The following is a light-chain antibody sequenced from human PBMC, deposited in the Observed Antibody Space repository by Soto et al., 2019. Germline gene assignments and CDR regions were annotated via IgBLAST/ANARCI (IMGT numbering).Light chain of an antibody. CDR2: GNS. CDR1: SSNIGAGYG. CDR3: QSYDSSLNGVV. Sequence: QSVLTQPPSVSGAPGQRVTISCTGSSSNIGAGYGVHWYQQLPGTAPKLLIYGNSNRPSGVPDRFSGSKSGTSASLAITGLQAEDEAAYYCQSYDSSLNGVVFGGGTKLTVL. V-gene: IGLV1-40*01. J-gene: IGLJ2*01.